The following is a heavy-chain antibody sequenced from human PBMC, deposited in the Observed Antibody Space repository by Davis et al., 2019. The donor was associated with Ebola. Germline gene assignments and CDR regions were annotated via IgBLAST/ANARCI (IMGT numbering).Heavy chain of an antibody. CDR3: ARGEFDYGGNSRYYYGMDV. CDR2: ISAYNGNT. J-gene: IGHJ6*02. V-gene: IGHV1-18*01. Sequence: AASVKVSCKASGYTFTSYGISWVRQAPGQGLEWMGWISAYNGNTNYAQKLQGRVTMTTDTSTSTAYMELRSLRSDDTAVYYCARGEFDYGGNSRYYYGMDVWGQGTTVTVSS. D-gene: IGHD4-23*01. CDR1: GYTFTSYG.